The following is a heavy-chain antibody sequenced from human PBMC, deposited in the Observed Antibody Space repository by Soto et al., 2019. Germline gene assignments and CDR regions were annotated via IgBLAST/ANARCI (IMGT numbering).Heavy chain of an antibody. V-gene: IGHV3-23*01. D-gene: IGHD3-10*01. Sequence: EVQLLESGGGLVQPGGSLRLSCAASGFTFKNFAVSWVRQAPGQGMEWVSASGGSGSSANYADSVKGRFTVSRDDSKSTLYLQMGGLRVDDTALYYCAKDAVAYNGEWDWFDLWGQGTLVTVSS. CDR1: GFTFKNFA. CDR3: AKDAVAYNGEWDWFDL. J-gene: IGHJ5*02. CDR2: SGGSGSSA.